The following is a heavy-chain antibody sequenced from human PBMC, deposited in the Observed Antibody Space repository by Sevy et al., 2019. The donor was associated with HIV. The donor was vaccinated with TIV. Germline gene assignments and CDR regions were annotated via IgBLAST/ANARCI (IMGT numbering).Heavy chain of an antibody. CDR3: ARGPRKYYDSSGYYYPPSY. Sequence: ASVKVSCEASGYTFTSYGIIWVRQAPGQGLEWMGWISAYNGNTNYVQRLQGRVTMTTDTSTSTAYMELTSLRSDDTAGYYCARGPRKYYDSSGYYYPPSYWGQGTLVTVSS. D-gene: IGHD3-22*01. V-gene: IGHV1-18*01. CDR2: ISAYNGNT. CDR1: GYTFTSYG. J-gene: IGHJ4*02.